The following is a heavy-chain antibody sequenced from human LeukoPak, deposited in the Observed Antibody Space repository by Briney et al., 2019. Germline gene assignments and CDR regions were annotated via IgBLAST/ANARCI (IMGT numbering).Heavy chain of an antibody. J-gene: IGHJ4*02. CDR2: ITPFNGNT. V-gene: IGHV1-45*02. D-gene: IGHD3-22*01. CDR1: GYTFTYRY. Sequence: GASVKVSCKASGYTFTYRYLHWVRQAPGQALEWMGWITPFNGNTNYAQKFPDRVTITRDRSMSTAYMELSSLRSEDTAMYYCADSSGYYSFDYWGQGTLVTVSS. CDR3: ADSSGYYSFDY.